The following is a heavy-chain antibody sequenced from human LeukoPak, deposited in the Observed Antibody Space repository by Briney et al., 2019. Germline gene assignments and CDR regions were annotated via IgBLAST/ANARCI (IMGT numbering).Heavy chain of an antibody. D-gene: IGHD6-13*01. J-gene: IGHJ6*03. CDR3: ARGGSSWSNYYYYMDV. CDR1: GFTFSSYS. V-gene: IGHV3-21*01. Sequence: PGGSLRLSCVASGFTFSSYSMNWVRQAPGKGLEWVSSISTSSGYIYYADSVKGRFTISRDNAKNSLYLQMSSLRAEDTAVYYCARGGSSWSNYYYYMDVCGKGTMVTVSS. CDR2: ISTSSGYI.